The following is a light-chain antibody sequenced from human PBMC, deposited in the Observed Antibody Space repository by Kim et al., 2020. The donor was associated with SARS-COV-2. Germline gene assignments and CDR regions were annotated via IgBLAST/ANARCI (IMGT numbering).Light chain of an antibody. CDR1: SSNIGRNP. J-gene: IGLJ2*01. Sequence: ELTQPPLASGTPGQRVTISCSGSSSNIGRNPVNWYQQFPGTAPKLLIYTNNQWPSGVPDRFSGSKSGTSASLAISGLQSEDEADYYCAAWDDSLNGVIFGGGTQLTVL. CDR3: AAWDDSLNGVI. CDR2: TNN. V-gene: IGLV1-44*01.